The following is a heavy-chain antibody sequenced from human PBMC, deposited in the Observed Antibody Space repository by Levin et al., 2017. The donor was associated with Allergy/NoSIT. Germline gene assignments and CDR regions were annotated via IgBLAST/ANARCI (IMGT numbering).Heavy chain of an antibody. CDR3: TREQYGSGQDY. CDR1: GFTFSRFW. Sequence: HSGGSLRLSCAASGFTFSRFWMSWVRQAPGKGLEWVANIEQDGSEKYYVDSVKGRFTISRDNAKNSLYLQMNSLRAEDTAVYFCTREQYGSGQDYWGQGTLVTVSS. D-gene: IGHD3-10*01. CDR2: IEQDGSEK. J-gene: IGHJ4*02. V-gene: IGHV3-7*04.